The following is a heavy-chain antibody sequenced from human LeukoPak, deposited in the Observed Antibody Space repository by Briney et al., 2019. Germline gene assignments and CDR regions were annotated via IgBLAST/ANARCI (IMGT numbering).Heavy chain of an antibody. Sequence: GGSLRLSCAASGFTLTPYWMSWVRQAPGKGLEWVGNIKQDGSEKYYVDSVKGRFTISRDNAKNSLYLQMNSLRAEDTAVYYCARDSSSGYYYVVYWGQGTLVTVSS. CDR1: GFTLTPYW. D-gene: IGHD3-22*01. J-gene: IGHJ4*02. CDR2: IKQDGSEK. V-gene: IGHV3-7*03. CDR3: ARDSSSGYYYVVY.